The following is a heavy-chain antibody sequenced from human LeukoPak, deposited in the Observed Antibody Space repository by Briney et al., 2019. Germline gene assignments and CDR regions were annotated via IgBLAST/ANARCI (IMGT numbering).Heavy chain of an antibody. V-gene: IGHV3-7*01. D-gene: IGHD3-16*01. CDR2: IQPDGSEQ. Sequence: GGSLRLSCAASGFTFSSKWMSWVRQAPGKGLEWVGNIQPDGSEQYPVDSVKGRFTISRDNARNSLFLQMNSLRVEDTAVYYCASQSYARFDPWGQGTLVTVSS. CDR1: GFTFSSKW. J-gene: IGHJ5*02. CDR3: ASQSYARFDP.